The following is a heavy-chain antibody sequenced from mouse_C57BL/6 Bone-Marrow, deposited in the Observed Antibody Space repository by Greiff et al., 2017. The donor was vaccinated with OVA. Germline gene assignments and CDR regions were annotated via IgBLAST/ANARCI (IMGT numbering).Heavy chain of an antibody. CDR2: IWSDGST. D-gene: IGHD2-5*01. J-gene: IGHJ3*01. Sequence: VQGVESGPGLVAPSQTLSITCTVSGFSLTSYGVHWVRQPPGKGLEWLVVIWSDGSTTYNSALKSRLSIRKDNSNSQVFLKMNSLHTNDTAMYYGARQGDYYSIFAYWGQGTLVTVSA. CDR3: ARQGDYYSIFAY. CDR1: GFSLTSYG. V-gene: IGHV2-6-1*01.